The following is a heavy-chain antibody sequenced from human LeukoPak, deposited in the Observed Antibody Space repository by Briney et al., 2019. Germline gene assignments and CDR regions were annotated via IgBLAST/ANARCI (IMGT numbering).Heavy chain of an antibody. CDR3: ARHVRKRGIAVAGTPGWFDP. J-gene: IGHJ5*02. CDR1: GGSFSGFH. V-gene: IGHV4-34*01. CDR2: IYYSGST. Sequence: SETLSLTCAVYGGSFSGFHWNWIRQPPGKGLEWIGSIYYSGSTYFNPSLKSRVTISVDTSKNQFSLKLSSVTAADTAVYYCARHVRKRGIAVAGTPGWFDPWAREPWSPSPQ. D-gene: IGHD6-19*01.